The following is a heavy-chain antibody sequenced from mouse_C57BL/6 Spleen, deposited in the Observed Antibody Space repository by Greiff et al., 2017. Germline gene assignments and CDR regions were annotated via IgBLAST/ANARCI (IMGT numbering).Heavy chain of an antibody. V-gene: IGHV5-4*01. CDR3: ARERSLGYDYAWYFDV. D-gene: IGHD2-4*01. CDR2: ISDGGSYT. J-gene: IGHJ1*03. Sequence: EVMLVESGGGLVKPGGSLKLSCAASGFTFSSYAMSWVRQTPEKRLEWVATISDGGSYTYYPDNVKGRFTISRDNAKNNLYLQMSHLKSEDTAMYYCARERSLGYDYAWYFDVWGTGTTV. CDR1: GFTFSSYA.